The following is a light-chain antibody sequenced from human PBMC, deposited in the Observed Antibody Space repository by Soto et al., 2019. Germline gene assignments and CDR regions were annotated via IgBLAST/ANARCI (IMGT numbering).Light chain of an antibody. CDR1: QTVKSNY. V-gene: IGKV3-20*01. J-gene: IGKJ2*01. Sequence: VLTQSPGTLSLSPGERATLSCRASQTVKSNYLAWYQQKPGQAPRLLIYGASSRATGIPDRFSGSGSGTAFTLPISRLEPEDFAVYYCQQYGSSISYTFGQGTKLEIK. CDR2: GAS. CDR3: QQYGSSISYT.